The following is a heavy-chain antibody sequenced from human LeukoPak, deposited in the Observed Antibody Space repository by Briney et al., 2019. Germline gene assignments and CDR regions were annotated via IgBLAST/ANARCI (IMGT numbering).Heavy chain of an antibody. Sequence: SETLSLTCAVYGGSFSGYYWSWVRQPPGKGLEWIGEINHSGSTNYNPSLTRPLTTSLATSKTPFSLKLSSVTAADTAVYYCARGGSGSGWPHSHHKHFDYWGQGTLVTVSS. J-gene: IGHJ4*02. V-gene: IGHV4-34*01. CDR1: GGSFSGYY. CDR3: ARGGSGSGWPHSHHKHFDY. D-gene: IGHD6-19*01. CDR2: INHSGST.